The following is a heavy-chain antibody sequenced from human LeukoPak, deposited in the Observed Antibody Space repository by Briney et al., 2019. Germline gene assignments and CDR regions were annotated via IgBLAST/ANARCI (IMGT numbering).Heavy chain of an antibody. CDR3: ARDLFSFYGMDV. CDR1: GFTFSSYS. J-gene: IGHJ6*02. CDR2: ISSSSSYI. Sequence: GGSLRLSCAASGFTFSSYSMNWVRQAPGKGLEWVSSISSSSSYIYYADSVKGRFTISRDNAKNSLYLQMNSLRAEDTAVHYCARDLFSFYGMDVWGQGTTVTVSS. V-gene: IGHV3-21*01.